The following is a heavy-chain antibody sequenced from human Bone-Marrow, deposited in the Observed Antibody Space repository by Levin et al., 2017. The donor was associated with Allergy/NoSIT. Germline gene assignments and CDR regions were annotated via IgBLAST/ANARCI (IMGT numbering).Heavy chain of an antibody. J-gene: IGHJ5*02. D-gene: IGHD3-3*01. CDR3: ARDSRVTYYDFWSGSNWFDP. CDR1: GGTFSSYA. CDR2: IIPIFGTA. V-gene: IGHV1-69*13. Sequence: ASVKVSCKASGGTFSSYAISWVRQAPGQGLEWMGGIIPIFGTANYAQKFQGRVTITADESTSTAYMELSSLRSEDTAVYYCARDSRVTYYDFWSGSNWFDPWGQGTLVTVSS.